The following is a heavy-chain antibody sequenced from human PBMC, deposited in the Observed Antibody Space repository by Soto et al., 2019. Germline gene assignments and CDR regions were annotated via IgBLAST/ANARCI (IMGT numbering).Heavy chain of an antibody. J-gene: IGHJ6*02. D-gene: IGHD2-15*01. CDR1: GYTFTGYY. CDR2: INPNSGGT. CDR3: ARILSPELGDCSGGSCYGMDV. Sequence: ASVKVSCKASGYTFTGYYMHWVRQAPGQGLEWMGWINPNSGGTNYAQKFQGRVTMTRDTSISTAYMELSRLRSDDTAVYYCARILSPELGDCSGGSCYGMDVWGQGTTVTVSS. V-gene: IGHV1-2*02.